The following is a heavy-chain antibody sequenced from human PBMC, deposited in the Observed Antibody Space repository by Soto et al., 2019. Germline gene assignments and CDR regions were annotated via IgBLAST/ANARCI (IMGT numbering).Heavy chain of an antibody. D-gene: IGHD3-22*01. CDR2: IIPIFGTA. CDR3: ARTGLDSYDSSGYYYEGGSAP. CDR1: GGTFSSYA. Sequence: SVKVSCKASGGTFSSYAISWVRQAPGQGLEWMVGIIPIFGTANYAQKFQGRVTITADESTSTADMELSVLRSEDTAVYYCARTGLDSYDSSGYYYEGGSAPGGQGTLVTVSS. J-gene: IGHJ5*02. V-gene: IGHV1-69*13.